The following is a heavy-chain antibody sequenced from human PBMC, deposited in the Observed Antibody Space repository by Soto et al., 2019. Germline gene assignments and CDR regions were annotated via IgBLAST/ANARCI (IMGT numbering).Heavy chain of an antibody. CDR1: GASISGYY. Sequence: ASETLSLTCTVSGASISGYYWSWIRQPPGKGLEWIGYIYYSGSTNYNPSLKSRVTISVDTSKNQFSLKLSSVTAADTAVYYCARVDVAAAGSFDYWGQGTLVTVSS. V-gene: IGHV4-59*01. D-gene: IGHD6-13*01. CDR2: IYYSGST. J-gene: IGHJ4*02. CDR3: ARVDVAAAGSFDY.